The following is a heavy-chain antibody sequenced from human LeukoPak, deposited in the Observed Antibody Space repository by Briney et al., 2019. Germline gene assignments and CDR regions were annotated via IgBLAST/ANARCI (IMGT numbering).Heavy chain of an antibody. J-gene: IGHJ3*02. V-gene: IGHV3-21*01. D-gene: IGHD3-9*01. CDR2: ISSSSSYI. Sequence: GGSLRLSCAASGFTFSSYSMNWVRQAPGKGLEWVSSISSSSSYIYYADSVKARFTISRDNSKNTLYVQMNSLRVEDTAVYYCARDPGFDWLSSDAFDIWGQGTMVTVS. CDR3: ARDPGFDWLSSDAFDI. CDR1: GFTFSSYS.